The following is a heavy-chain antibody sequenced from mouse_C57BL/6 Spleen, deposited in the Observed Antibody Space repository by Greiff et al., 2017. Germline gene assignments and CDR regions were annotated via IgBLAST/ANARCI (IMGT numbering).Heavy chain of an antibody. V-gene: IGHV14-1*01. D-gene: IGHD1-1*01. CDR2: IDPEDGDT. Sequence: VQLQQPGAELVRPGASVKLSCTASGFNIKDYYMHWVKQRPEQGLEWIGRIDPEDGDTEYAPKFQGKATMTADTSSNTAYLQLSSLTSEDTAVFYCTNYYGSPFDYWGQGTTLTVSS. CDR1: GFNIKDYY. CDR3: TNYYGSPFDY. J-gene: IGHJ2*01.